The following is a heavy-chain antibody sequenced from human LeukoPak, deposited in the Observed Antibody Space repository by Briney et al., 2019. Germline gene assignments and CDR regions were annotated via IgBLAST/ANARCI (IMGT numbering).Heavy chain of an antibody. CDR2: ISGSGDRT. J-gene: IGHJ5*02. Sequence: GGSLRLSCAASGFTFSSYAMSWVRQIPGKGLEWVATISGSGDRTYYADSVRGRFTISRDNSKNTLYLQMNSLRADGTAVYYCAKDRSIYCSSSGCYLNWFDPWGQGALVTVSS. CDR3: AKDRSIYCSSSGCYLNWFDP. CDR1: GFTFSSYA. V-gene: IGHV3-23*01. D-gene: IGHD2-2*01.